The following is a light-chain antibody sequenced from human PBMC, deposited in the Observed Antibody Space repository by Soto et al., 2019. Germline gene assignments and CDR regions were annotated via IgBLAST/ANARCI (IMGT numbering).Light chain of an antibody. V-gene: IGKV3-20*01. Sequence: ENVLTRSPGTLSLSPGERATLSCRASPSVSTNYLAWYQQKPGQAPRLLIYSTSTRATGIPDRFSGSGSGTDFTLTISRLEPEDFAVYYCQRYDSSLYTFGQGTKLEIK. CDR2: STS. CDR1: PSVSTNY. CDR3: QRYDSSLYT. J-gene: IGKJ2*01.